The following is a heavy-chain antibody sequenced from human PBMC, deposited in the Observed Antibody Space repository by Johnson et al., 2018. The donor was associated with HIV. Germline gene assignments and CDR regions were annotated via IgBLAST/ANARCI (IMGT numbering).Heavy chain of an antibody. CDR1: SNY. Sequence: VQLVESGGGLVQPGGSLRLSCVGSSNYKSWVRQAPGKGLEWVSVIYSGGSTYYADSVKGRFTISRDTSKNTLYLQMNSLRAEDTAVYYCARDRVAAAVDAFDIWGQGTMVTVSS. CDR3: ARDRVAAAVDAFDI. D-gene: IGHD6-13*01. CDR2: IYSGGST. V-gene: IGHV3-53*01. J-gene: IGHJ3*02.